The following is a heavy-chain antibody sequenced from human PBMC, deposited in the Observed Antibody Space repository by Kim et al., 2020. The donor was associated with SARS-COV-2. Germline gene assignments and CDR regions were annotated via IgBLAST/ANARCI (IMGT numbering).Heavy chain of an antibody. CDR3: AREGDYYVSGSSPNWFDP. Sequence: GGSLRLSCAASGFTFSSYAMHWVRQAPGKGLEWVAVISYDGSNKYYADSVKGRFTISRDNSKNTLYLQMNILRAEDTAVYYCAREGDYYVSGSSPNWFDP. J-gene: IGHJ5*02. V-gene: IGHV3-30-3*01. CDR2: ISYDGSNK. CDR1: GFTFSSYA. D-gene: IGHD3-10*01.